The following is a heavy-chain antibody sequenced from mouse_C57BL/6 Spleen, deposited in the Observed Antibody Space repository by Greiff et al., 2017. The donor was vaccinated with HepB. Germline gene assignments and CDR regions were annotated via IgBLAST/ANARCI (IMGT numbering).Heavy chain of an antibody. Sequence: QVTLKESGAELVRPGASVKLSCKASGYTFTDYYINWVKQRPGQGLEWIARIYPGSGNTYYNEKFKGKATLTAEKSSSTAYMQLSSLTSEDSAVYFCAREGGYAMDYWGQGTSVTVSS. CDR3: AREGGYAMDY. CDR1: GYTFTDYY. J-gene: IGHJ4*01. CDR2: IYPGSGNT. V-gene: IGHV1-76*01.